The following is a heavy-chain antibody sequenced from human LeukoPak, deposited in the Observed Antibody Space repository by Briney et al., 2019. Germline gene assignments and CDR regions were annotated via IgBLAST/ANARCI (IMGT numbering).Heavy chain of an antibody. CDR2: IYTSGST. J-gene: IGHJ3*02. CDR3: ARDKSVTNYGDAFQI. D-gene: IGHD4-17*01. CDR1: GGSISSYS. V-gene: IGHV4-4*07. Sequence: SETLSLTCTVSGGSISSYSWSWIRQPAGKGLEWIGRIYTSGSTNYNPSLKSRVTMSVDTSRNQFSLKLSSVTAADTAVYYCARDKSVTNYGDAFQIWGQGTRVTVSS.